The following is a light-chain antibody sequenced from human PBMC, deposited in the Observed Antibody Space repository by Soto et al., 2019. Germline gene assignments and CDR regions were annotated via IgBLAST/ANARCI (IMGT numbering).Light chain of an antibody. CDR3: SSFSSSSTQV. Sequence: QSALTQPASVSGSSGRSITISCTGTSSDVGRYNFVSWYQQHPGNAPKLLIYAVSDRPSGVSTRFSGSKSGNPASLAISGLQAEDEAVYYCSSFSSSSTQVFGTGTKVTVL. CDR2: AVS. J-gene: IGLJ1*01. CDR1: SSDVGRYNF. V-gene: IGLV2-14*03.